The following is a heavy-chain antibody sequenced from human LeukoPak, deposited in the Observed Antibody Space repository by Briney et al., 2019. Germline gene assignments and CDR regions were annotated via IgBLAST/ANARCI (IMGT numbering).Heavy chain of an antibody. V-gene: IGHV4-4*07. D-gene: IGHD4-11*01. CDR2: FYTSGST. CDR3: ARERDYSNAYVMDV. CDR1: GGSISDYY. Sequence: SETLSLISTVSGGSISDYYWSWIRQPAGKGLEWIGRFYTSGSTNYNPSLKSRVTMSVDTSKNQFSLRLSSVTAADTAVYYCARERDYSNAYVMDVWGQGTTATVSS. J-gene: IGHJ6*02.